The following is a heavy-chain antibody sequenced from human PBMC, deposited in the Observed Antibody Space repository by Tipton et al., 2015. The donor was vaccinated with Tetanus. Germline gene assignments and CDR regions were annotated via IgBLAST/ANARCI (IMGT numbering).Heavy chain of an antibody. CDR1: GFTFSSYG. Sequence: SLRLSCAASGFTFSSYGMHWVRQAPGKGLEWVAVIWYDGSNKYYADSVKGRFTISRDNSKNTLYLQMNSLRAEDTAVYYCAKTYYYDSSGYRRDYYYYGMDVWGQGTTVTVS. V-gene: IGHV3-33*06. J-gene: IGHJ6*02. CDR3: AKTYYYDSSGYRRDYYYYGMDV. D-gene: IGHD3-22*01. CDR2: IWYDGSNK.